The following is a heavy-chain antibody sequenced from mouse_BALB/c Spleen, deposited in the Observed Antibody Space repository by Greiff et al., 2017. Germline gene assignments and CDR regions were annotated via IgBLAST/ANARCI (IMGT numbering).Heavy chain of an antibody. CDR1: GFAFSSYD. D-gene: IGHD1-1*01. CDR3: ARQGYGKGFAY. Sequence: EVKLMESGGGLVKPGGSLKLSCAASGFAFSSYDMSWVRQTPEKRLEWVAYISSGGGSTYYPDTVKGRFTISRDNAKNTLYLQMSSLKSEDTAMYYCARQGYGKGFAYWGQGTLVTVSA. CDR2: ISSGGGST. V-gene: IGHV5-12-1*01. J-gene: IGHJ3*01.